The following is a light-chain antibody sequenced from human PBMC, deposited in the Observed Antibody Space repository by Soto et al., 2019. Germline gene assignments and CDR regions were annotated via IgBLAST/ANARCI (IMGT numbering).Light chain of an antibody. CDR1: QSISSY. J-gene: IGKJ2*02. V-gene: IGKV1-39*01. CDR3: QQTYRPPRCT. CDR2: AAS. Sequence: DIQMTQSPSSLSASVGDRVTITCRASQSISSYLNWYQQKPGKAPKLLIYAASSLQSGVPSRFSSSGSWTDFTLTISSLQPEDIATYYCQQTYRPPRCTFGQGTKLEIK.